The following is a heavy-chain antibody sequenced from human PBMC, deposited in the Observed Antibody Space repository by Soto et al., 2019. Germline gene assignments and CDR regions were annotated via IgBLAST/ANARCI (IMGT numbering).Heavy chain of an antibody. CDR3: ARYWTGIRAFAF. V-gene: IGHV4-30-4*01. D-gene: IGHD2-8*02. Sequence: SETLSLTCSVSGGSMNSDNYYWSWIRQSPGKGLEWIGYIFHTGGTYYNLSLGSRPTLSVDTSRKQFSLQLRSVAAADTAIYYCARYWTGIRAFAFWGPGTMVTVSS. J-gene: IGHJ3*01. CDR2: IFHTGGT. CDR1: GGSMNSDNYY.